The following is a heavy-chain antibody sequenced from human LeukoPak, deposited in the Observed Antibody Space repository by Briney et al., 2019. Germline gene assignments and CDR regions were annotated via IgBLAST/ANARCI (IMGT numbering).Heavy chain of an antibody. CDR1: GYSISSGYY. J-gene: IGHJ4*02. V-gene: IGHV4-38-2*02. Sequence: PSETLSLICTVSGYSISSGYYWGWIRQPPGKGLEWIRSIYHSGSTYYNPSLKSRVTISVDTSKNQFSLKLSSVTAADTAVYYCARDSYGDSYWGQGTLVTVSS. CDR3: ARDSYGDSY. CDR2: IYHSGST. D-gene: IGHD4-17*01.